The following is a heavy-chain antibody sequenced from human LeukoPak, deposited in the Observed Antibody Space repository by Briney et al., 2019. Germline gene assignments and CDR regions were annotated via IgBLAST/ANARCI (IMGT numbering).Heavy chain of an antibody. CDR3: ARGPYCSGGSCYSLGEFDP. J-gene: IGHJ5*02. Sequence: SGGSLRLSCAASGFTFSSYDIHWVRQAPGKGLEWVAFIRHDGSNKYYADSVKGRFTISRDNSKNTFYLQMNSLRAEDTAIYYCARGPYCSGGSCYSLGEFDPWGQGTLVTVSS. D-gene: IGHD2-15*01. CDR2: IRHDGSNK. CDR1: GFTFSSYD. V-gene: IGHV3-30*02.